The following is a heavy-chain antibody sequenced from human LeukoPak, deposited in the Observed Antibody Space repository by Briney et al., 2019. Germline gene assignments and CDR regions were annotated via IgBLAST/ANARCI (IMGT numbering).Heavy chain of an antibody. CDR2: IYYSGST. D-gene: IGHD1-1*01. Sequence: PSETLSLTCTVSGGSISSSSYYWGWIRQPPGKGLEWIGSIYYSGSTYYNPSLKSRVTISVDTSKNQFSLKLRSVTAADTAVYYCARSRPSANWNADTTHLLNWGQGTLVTVSS. CDR3: ARSRPSANWNADTTHLLN. J-gene: IGHJ4*02. V-gene: IGHV4-39*07. CDR1: GGSISSSSYY.